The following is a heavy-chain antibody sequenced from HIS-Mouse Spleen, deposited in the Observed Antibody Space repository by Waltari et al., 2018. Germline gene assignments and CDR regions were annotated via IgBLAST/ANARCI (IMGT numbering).Heavy chain of an antibody. CDR2: INYSGST. CDR1: GGSISSSSYY. D-gene: IGHD3-22*01. J-gene: IGHJ5*02. V-gene: IGHV4-39*07. CDR3: ARITMIVVVITDNWFDP. Sequence: QLQLQESGPGLVKPSETLSLTCTVSGGSISSSSYYWGWIRQPPGKGLEWIGIINYSGSTYYNTTLKSRVAISVHTSKNQFSLKLRSVTAADTAVYYCARITMIVVVITDNWFDPWGQGTLVTVSS.